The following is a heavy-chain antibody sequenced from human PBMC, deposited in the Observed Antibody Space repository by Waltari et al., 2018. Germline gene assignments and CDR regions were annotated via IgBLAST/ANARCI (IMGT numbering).Heavy chain of an antibody. CDR1: GFTFGYYA. CDR2: IKQDGSEK. CDR3: ARDPALGYMDV. V-gene: IGHV3-7*01. J-gene: IGHJ6*03. D-gene: IGHD6-6*01. Sequence: EVQLVDSGGGLVQPGRSLRLSCTASGFTFGYYAMSWFRQAPGKGLEWVANIKQDGSEKYYVDSVKGRFTISRDNAKNSLYLQMNSLRAEDTAVYYCARDPALGYMDVWGKGTTVTVSS.